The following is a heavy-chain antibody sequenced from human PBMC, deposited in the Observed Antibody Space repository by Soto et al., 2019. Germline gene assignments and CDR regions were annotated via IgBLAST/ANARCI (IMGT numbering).Heavy chain of an antibody. CDR1: GYTFTSYD. CDR3: ASTAGDLDY. Sequence: QVQLVQSGAEVKKPGASVRVYCKTSGYTFTSYDINWVRQVTGQGLERMGWLNPDSGSTGHTQKFQGKVTMTRDTYTSTAYRELSSLRSEDTAVYYCASTAGDLDYWGQGPLVTVSS. D-gene: IGHD4-17*01. J-gene: IGHJ4*02. CDR2: LNPDSGST. V-gene: IGHV1-8*01.